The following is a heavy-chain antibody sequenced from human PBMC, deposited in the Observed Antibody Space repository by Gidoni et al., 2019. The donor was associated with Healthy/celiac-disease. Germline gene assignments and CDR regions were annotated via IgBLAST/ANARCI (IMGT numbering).Heavy chain of an antibody. V-gene: IGHV3-30*18. CDR1: GFTFSSYG. CDR2: ISYDGSNK. Sequence: QVQLVESGGGVVQPGRSLRLPCAASGFTFSSYGMHRVRQAPGKGLEWVAVISYDGSNKYYADSVKGRFTISRDNSKNTLYLQMNSLRAEDTAVYYCAKEEDLLRFLDYWGQGTLVTVSS. J-gene: IGHJ4*02. D-gene: IGHD3-3*01. CDR3: AKEEDLLRFLDY.